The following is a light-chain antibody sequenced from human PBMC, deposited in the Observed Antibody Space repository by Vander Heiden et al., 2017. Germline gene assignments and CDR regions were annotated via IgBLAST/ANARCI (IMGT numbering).Light chain of an antibody. CDR3: QQADRVPLT. V-gene: IGKV1-12*01. J-gene: IGKJ4*01. CDR1: QDIKSW. CDR2: AAS. Sequence: DIQMTQSPSSVSASVGDRVIITCRASQDIKSWLVWYQQKPGKAPKFLISAASSLGSGVPSRFSDSGSGTDFTLTISNLQPEDFASYYCQQADRVPLTFGGGTKVEI.